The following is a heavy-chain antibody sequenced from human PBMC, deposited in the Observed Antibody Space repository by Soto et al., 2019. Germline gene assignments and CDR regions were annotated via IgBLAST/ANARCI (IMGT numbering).Heavy chain of an antibody. Sequence: GGSLRLSCAASGFTFSSYSMNWVRQAPGKGLEWVSYISSSSGTIYYADSVKGRFTISRDNAKNSLDLQMNSLRDEDTAVYYCARDSGSYLYYYYGMDVWGQGTTVTVSS. D-gene: IGHD3-10*01. CDR1: GFTFSSYS. CDR2: ISSSSGTI. V-gene: IGHV3-48*02. CDR3: ARDSGSYLYYYYGMDV. J-gene: IGHJ6*02.